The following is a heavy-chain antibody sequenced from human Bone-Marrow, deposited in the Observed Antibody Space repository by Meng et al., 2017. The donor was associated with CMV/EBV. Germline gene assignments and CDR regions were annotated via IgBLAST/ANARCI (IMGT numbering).Heavy chain of an antibody. CDR3: ATIGAGHGELDI. CDR2: MNPNSGNT. CDR1: GFTFSSYS. Sequence: GGSLRLSCAASGFTFSSYSMNWVRQATGQGLEWMGWMNPNSGNTGYAQKFQGRVTITRNTSISTAYMELSSLRSEDTAVYYCATIGAGHGELDIWGQGTMVTVSS. V-gene: IGHV1-8*03. J-gene: IGHJ3*02. D-gene: IGHD6-13*01.